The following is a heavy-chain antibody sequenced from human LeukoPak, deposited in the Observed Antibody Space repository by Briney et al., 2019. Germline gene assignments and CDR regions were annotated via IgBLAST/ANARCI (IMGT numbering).Heavy chain of an antibody. D-gene: IGHD6-13*01. CDR2: INPNSGGT. V-gene: IGHV1-2*02. CDR1: GCTFTGYY. Sequence: ASVKVSCKASGCTFTGYYMHWVRQAPGQGLEWMGWINPNSGGTNYAQKFQGRVTMTRDTSISTAYMELSRLRSDDTAVYYCARDKGYSSSWYDYGMDVRGQGTTVTVSS. CDR3: ARDKGYSSSWYDYGMDV. J-gene: IGHJ6*02.